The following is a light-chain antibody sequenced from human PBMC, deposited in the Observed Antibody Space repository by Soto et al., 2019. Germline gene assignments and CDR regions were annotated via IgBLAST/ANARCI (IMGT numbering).Light chain of an antibody. Sequence: EIVLTQSPATLSLSPGERATLSCRASQSVRNYLAWYQQKPGQAPRLIIYDTFNRATGIPARFSGSGSGTDFTLTISSLEPEDFAVYYCQHRISWPLTFGGGTKVEIK. J-gene: IGKJ4*01. CDR1: QSVRNY. V-gene: IGKV3-11*01. CDR2: DTF. CDR3: QHRISWPLT.